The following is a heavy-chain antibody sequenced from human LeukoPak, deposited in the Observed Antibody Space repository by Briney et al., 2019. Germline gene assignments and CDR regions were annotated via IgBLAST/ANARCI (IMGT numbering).Heavy chain of an antibody. CDR3: ANYYDSSGYSGFDY. Sequence: ASETLSLTCAVYGGSFSGYYWSWIRQPPGKGLEWIREINHSGSTNYNPSLKSRVTISVDTSKNQFSLKLSSVTAADTAVYYCANYYDSSGYSGFDYWGQGTLVTVSS. D-gene: IGHD3-22*01. CDR1: GGSFSGYY. J-gene: IGHJ4*02. CDR2: INHSGST. V-gene: IGHV4-34*01.